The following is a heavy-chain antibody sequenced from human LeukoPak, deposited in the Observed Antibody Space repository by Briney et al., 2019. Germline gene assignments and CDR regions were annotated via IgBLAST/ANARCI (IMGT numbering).Heavy chain of an antibody. CDR1: GFTFSSYA. Sequence: GGSLRLSCAASGFTFSSYAMSWVRQAPGKGLEWVSAISGSGGSTYYADSVKGRFTISRGNSKNTLYLQMNSLRAEDTAVYYCAKVFLSSGWYWDYWGREPWSPSPQ. D-gene: IGHD6-19*01. CDR3: AKVFLSSGWYWDY. V-gene: IGHV3-23*01. J-gene: IGHJ4*02. CDR2: ISGSGGST.